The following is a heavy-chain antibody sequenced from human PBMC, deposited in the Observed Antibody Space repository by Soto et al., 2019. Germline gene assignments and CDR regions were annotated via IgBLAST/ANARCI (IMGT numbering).Heavy chain of an antibody. CDR2: IYQSGST. V-gene: IGHV4-30-2*01. CDR3: PGGVGISNYYYGMDV. J-gene: IGHJ6*02. CDR1: GGSISSGNYF. Sequence: SETLSLTCAVSGGSISSGNYFWSWIRQPPGKGLEWIGYIYQSGSTYYNPSLKSRVTISVDRSKNQFSLELSSVTAADTAVYYCPGGVGISNYYYGMDVWVRLTTVTVSS. D-gene: IGHD3-10*01.